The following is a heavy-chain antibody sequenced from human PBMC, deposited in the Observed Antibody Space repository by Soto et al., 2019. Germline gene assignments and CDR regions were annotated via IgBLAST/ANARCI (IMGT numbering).Heavy chain of an antibody. D-gene: IGHD1-26*01. J-gene: IGHJ6*02. CDR1: GDTSSNYG. CDR2: ILPVFGTT. CDR3: ARDPDEVVGTDYHYYGMDV. Sequence: ASVKVSCKASGDTSSNYGVSWVRQAPGQGLEWMGGILPVFGTTTYARNFQGRITITADKSTSTVYMELTSLRSDDTATYYCARDPDEVVGTDYHYYGMDVWDQGATVTVSS. V-gene: IGHV1-69*06.